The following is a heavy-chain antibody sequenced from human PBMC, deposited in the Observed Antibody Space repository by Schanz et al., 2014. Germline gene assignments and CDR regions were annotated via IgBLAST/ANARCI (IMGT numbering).Heavy chain of an antibody. Sequence: EVHLLESGGGLVEPGGSLRLSCATSGFSLDIFAVSWVRQAPGKGLEWVSAISGSGGSTYYADSVKGRFTISRDNSKNTLYLQMNSLRAEDTAVYYCAKGRFGELSAFDIWREGTMVAVSS. D-gene: IGHD3-10*01. CDR1: GFSLDIFA. J-gene: IGHJ3*02. CDR3: AKGRFGELSAFDI. CDR2: ISGSGGST. V-gene: IGHV3-23*01.